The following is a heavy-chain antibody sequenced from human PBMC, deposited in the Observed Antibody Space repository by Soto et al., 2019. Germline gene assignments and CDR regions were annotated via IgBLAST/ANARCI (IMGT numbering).Heavy chain of an antibody. J-gene: IGHJ4*02. CDR2: IYYSGST. D-gene: IGHD3-3*01. CDR3: AREGDFWSGYYRVVDY. Sequence: SETRSLTGTVCCGSISSGGYYWSWIRQHPWKGLEWILYIYYSGSTYYNPSLKSRVTISVDTSKNQFSLKLSSVTAADTAVYYCAREGDFWSGYYRVVDYWGQGTLVTVSS. V-gene: IGHV4-31*03. CDR1: CGSISSGGYY.